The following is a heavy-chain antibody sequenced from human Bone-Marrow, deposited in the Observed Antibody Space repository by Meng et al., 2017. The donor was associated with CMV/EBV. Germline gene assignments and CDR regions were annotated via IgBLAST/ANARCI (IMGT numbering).Heavy chain of an antibody. CDR2: ISSSSRYI. D-gene: IGHD3-22*01. CDR3: ANFGYDSSGYDAFDI. V-gene: IGHV3-21*04. J-gene: IGHJ3*02. CDR1: GFTFTSYS. Sequence: LSLTCAASGFTFTSYSMHWVRQAPGKGLEWLSAISSSSRYIYYADSVKGRFTVSRDNAKSSLFLQMDGLRAGDTAVYYCANFGYDSSGYDAFDIWGQGTMVTVSS.